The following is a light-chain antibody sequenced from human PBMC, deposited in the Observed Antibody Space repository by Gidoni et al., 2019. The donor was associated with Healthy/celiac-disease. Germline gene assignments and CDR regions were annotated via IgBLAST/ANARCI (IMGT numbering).Light chain of an antibody. CDR2: DAS. CDR1: QDISNY. J-gene: IGKJ3*01. V-gene: IGKV1-33*01. Sequence: DIQMTQSPSSLSASVGDRVTITCQASQDISNYLNWYQQKPGKAPKLLIYDASNLETGVPSRFSGSGSGTDFTFTISSLQPEDIATYYCQQYDNLPGNFXPGTKVDIK. CDR3: QQYDNLPGN.